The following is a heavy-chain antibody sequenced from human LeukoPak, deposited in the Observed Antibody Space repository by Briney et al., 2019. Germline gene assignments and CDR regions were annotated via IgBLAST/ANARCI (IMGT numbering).Heavy chain of an antibody. V-gene: IGHV3-21*01. CDR2: ISSSSSYI. D-gene: IGHD1-1*01. CDR1: GFTFSSYS. J-gene: IGHJ4*02. Sequence: GGSLRLSCAASGFTFSSYSMNWVRQAPGKGLEWVSSISSSSSYIYYADSVKGRFTISRDNAMNSLYLQMNSLRAEDTAVYYCARDRRTVGRRQYYFDYWGQGTLVTVSS. CDR3: ARDRRTVGRRQYYFDY.